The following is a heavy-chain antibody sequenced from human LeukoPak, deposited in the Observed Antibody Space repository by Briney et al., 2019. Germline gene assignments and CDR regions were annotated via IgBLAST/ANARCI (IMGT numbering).Heavy chain of an antibody. D-gene: IGHD2-2*01. CDR1: GGSISSSSYY. J-gene: IGHJ3*02. CDR3: ARSSPSVVVPAANDAFDI. CDR2: IYYSGST. Sequence: PSETLSLTCTVSGGSISSSSYYWGWIRQPPGKGLEWIGSIYYSGSTYYNPSLKSRVTISVDTSKNQFSLKLSSVTAADTAVYYCARSSPSVVVPAANDAFDIWGQGTMVTVSS. V-gene: IGHV4-39*01.